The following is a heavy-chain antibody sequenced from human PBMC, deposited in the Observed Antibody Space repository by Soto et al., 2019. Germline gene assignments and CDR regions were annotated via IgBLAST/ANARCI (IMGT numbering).Heavy chain of an antibody. J-gene: IGHJ4*02. V-gene: IGHV4-30-4*01. CDR3: ARVALITMIVVVFDY. Sequence: QVQLQESGPGLVKPSQTLSLTCTVSGGSISSGDYYWSWIRQPPGKGLEWIGYIYYSGSTYYNPSLKSRVTISVDTSKNQFSLKLSSVTAADTAVYYCARVALITMIVVVFDYWGQGTLVTVSS. D-gene: IGHD3-22*01. CDR1: GGSISSGDYY. CDR2: IYYSGST.